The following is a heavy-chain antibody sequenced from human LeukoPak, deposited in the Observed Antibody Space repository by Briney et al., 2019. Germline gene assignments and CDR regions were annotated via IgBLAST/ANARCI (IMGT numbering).Heavy chain of an antibody. J-gene: IGHJ3*02. V-gene: IGHV4-34*01. CDR2: INHSGSA. CDR1: GGSFNTYY. Sequence: SETLSLTCAVYGGSFNTYYGGWIRQPPGKGLEWIGEINHSGSAIYNPSLKSRVTISLDTSKNQFSLKMTSMTAADTAVYYCARGLELDFWSGNYSDGFDIWGQGTMVTVSS. CDR3: ARGLELDFWSGNYSDGFDI. D-gene: IGHD3-3*01.